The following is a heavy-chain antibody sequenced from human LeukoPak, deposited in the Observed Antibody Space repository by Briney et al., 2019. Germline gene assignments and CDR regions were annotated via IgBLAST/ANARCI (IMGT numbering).Heavy chain of an antibody. Sequence: GGSLRLSCAASGFPFSDYWMSWMRQAPGKGLEWVANIKQDGSEKYYVDSVKGRFTISRDNAKNSLYLQMNSLRAEDTAVYYCAREQIYGDYASDYYYYGMDVWGQGTTVTVSS. D-gene: IGHD4-17*01. CDR2: IKQDGSEK. J-gene: IGHJ6*02. V-gene: IGHV3-7*01. CDR1: GFPFSDYW. CDR3: AREQIYGDYASDYYYYGMDV.